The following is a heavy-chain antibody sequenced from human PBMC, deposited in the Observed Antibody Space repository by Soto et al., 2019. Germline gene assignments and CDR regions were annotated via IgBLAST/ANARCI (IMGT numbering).Heavy chain of an antibody. D-gene: IGHD6-13*01. CDR3: AKPTAAAGRGEYYFDY. CDR1: GFTFSSNA. V-gene: IGHV3-23*01. CDR2: ISGSGGST. J-gene: IGHJ4*02. Sequence: GGSLRLSCAASGFTFSSNAMSWVRQAPGKGLEWVSTISGSGGSTYYADSVKGRFTISRDNSKNTLYLQMNSLRAEDTAVYYCAKPTAAAGRGEYYFDYWGQGTLVTVSS.